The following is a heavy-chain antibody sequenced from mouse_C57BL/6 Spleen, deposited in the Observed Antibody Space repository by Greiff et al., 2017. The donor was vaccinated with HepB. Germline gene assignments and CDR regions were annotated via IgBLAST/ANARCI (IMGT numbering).Heavy chain of an antibody. D-gene: IGHD1-1*01. Sequence: EVKLQESGGGLVKPGGSLKLSCAASGFTFSYYGMHWVRQAPEKGLEWVAYISSGSSTIYYADTVKGRFTISRDNAKNTLFLQMTSLRSEDTAMYYCARESGSSLFDYWGQGTTLTVSS. V-gene: IGHV5-17*01. CDR1: GFTFSYYG. CDR2: ISSGSSTI. J-gene: IGHJ2*01. CDR3: ARESGSSLFDY.